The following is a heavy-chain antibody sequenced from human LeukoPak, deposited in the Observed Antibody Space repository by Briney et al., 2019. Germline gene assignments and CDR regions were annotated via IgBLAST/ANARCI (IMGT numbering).Heavy chain of an antibody. CDR3: ARGIPSPLGNY. V-gene: IGHV3-74*01. J-gene: IGHJ4*02. CDR1: GFTFSSYW. Sequence: PGGSLRLSCAASGFTFSSYWMHWVRQAPGKGLVWVSRINSDGSSTSYADSVKGRFTISRDNAKNTLYLQMNSLRAEDTAVYYCARGIPSPLGNYWGQGTLVTVSS. D-gene: IGHD2-21*01. CDR2: INSDGSST.